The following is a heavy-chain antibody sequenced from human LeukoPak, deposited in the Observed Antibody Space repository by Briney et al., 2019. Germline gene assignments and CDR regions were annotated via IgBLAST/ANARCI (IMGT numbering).Heavy chain of an antibody. V-gene: IGHV3-23*01. CDR2: ISGSGFTT. CDR3: ARDEDGKLDY. J-gene: IGHJ4*02. D-gene: IGHD5-24*01. CDR1: GFTFNNYA. Sequence: PGGSLRLSCVGSGFTFNNYAMSWVRQAPGKGLEWVSAISGSGFTTYYADSVKGRFTISRDNSKNTLYLQMNSLRAEDTAVYYCARDEDGKLDYWGQGTLVTVSS.